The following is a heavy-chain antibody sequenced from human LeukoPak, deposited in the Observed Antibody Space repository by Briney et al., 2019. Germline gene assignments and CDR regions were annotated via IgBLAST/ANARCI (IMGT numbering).Heavy chain of an antibody. V-gene: IGHV4-59*01. J-gene: IGHJ4*02. CDR3: ARARYHTEMTYFRTVYYFDY. CDR2: IHYSGST. CDR1: GGSISSYY. D-gene: IGHD3/OR15-3a*01. Sequence: SETLSLTCTVSGGSISSYYWSWIRQPPGKGLEWIGYIHYSGSTNYNPSLKSRVTISVDASKNQFSLKLSSVTAADTAVYYCARARYHTEMTYFRTVYYFDYWGQGTLVTVSS.